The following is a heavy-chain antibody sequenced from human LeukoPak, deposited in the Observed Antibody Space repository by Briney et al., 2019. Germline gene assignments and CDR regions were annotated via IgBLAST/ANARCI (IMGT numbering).Heavy chain of an antibody. Sequence: GGSLRLSCAASGFTFSSHAMSWVRQSPGKGLEWVSTISINGINTYYADSVKGRFTISRDNSKNTLYLQMNSLRAEDTAVYYCARGAYSSSWNLDYWGQGTLVTVSS. CDR2: ISINGINT. CDR3: ARGAYSSSWNLDY. V-gene: IGHV3-23*01. J-gene: IGHJ4*02. D-gene: IGHD6-13*01. CDR1: GFTFSSHA.